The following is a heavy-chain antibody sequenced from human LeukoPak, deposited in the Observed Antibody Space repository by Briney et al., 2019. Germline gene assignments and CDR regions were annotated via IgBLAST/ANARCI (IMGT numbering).Heavy chain of an antibody. CDR1: GGSISSYY. D-gene: IGHD1-26*01. J-gene: IGHJ3*02. CDR2: IYYSGST. V-gene: IGHV4-59*12. CDR3: ARVRSGSYLGSGYDAFDI. Sequence: PSETLSLTCTVSGGSISSYYWSWIRQPPGKGLEWIGYIYYSGSTNYNPSLKSRVTISVDTSKNQFSLKLSSVTAADTAVYYCARVRSGSYLGSGYDAFDIWGQGTMVTVSS.